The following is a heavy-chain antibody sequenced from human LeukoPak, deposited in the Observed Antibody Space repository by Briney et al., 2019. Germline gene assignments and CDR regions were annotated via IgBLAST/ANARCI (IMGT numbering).Heavy chain of an antibody. D-gene: IGHD5-12*01. J-gene: IGHJ4*02. CDR1: GGSTGSGSYY. V-gene: IGHV4-61*02. Sequence: PSQTLSLTCTVSGGSTGSGSYYWSWIRQPAGKGLEWIGRIYTSGSTNYNPSLKSRVTISVDTSKNQFSLKLSSVTAADTAVYYCAVYSGYGRSDYWGQGTLVTVSS. CDR2: IYTSGST. CDR3: AVYSGYGRSDY.